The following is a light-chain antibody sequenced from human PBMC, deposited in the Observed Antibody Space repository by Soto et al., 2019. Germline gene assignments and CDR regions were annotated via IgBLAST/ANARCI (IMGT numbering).Light chain of an antibody. J-gene: IGLJ1*01. V-gene: IGLV2-23*02. CDR3: CSYAGTTISYV. CDR1: SSDVGSYNY. Sequence: QSALTQPASVSGSPGQSITICCTGTSSDVGSYNYVSWFQHHPGKAPKLIIYEVNKRPSGISDRFSGSKSRNTASLTISGLQAEDEADYYCCSYAGTTISYVFGTETKLTVL. CDR2: EVN.